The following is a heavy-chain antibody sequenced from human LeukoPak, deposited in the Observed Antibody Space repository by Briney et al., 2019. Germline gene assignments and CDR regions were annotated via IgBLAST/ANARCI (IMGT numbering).Heavy chain of an antibody. CDR1: GFTFSSYG. Sequence: GGSLRLSCAASGFTFSSYGMHWVRQAPGKGLEWVAFIRYDGSNKYYADSVKGRFTISRDNSKNTLYLQMNSLRAEDTAVYYCAKMVSPYYYFDYWGQGTLVTVSS. J-gene: IGHJ4*02. CDR3: AKMVSPYYYFDY. V-gene: IGHV3-30*02. D-gene: IGHD5-18*01. CDR2: IRYDGSNK.